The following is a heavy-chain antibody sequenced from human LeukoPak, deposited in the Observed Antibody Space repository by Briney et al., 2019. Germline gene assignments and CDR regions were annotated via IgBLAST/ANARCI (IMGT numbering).Heavy chain of an antibody. CDR1: GGSISSGGYS. J-gene: IGHJ4*02. V-gene: IGHV4-30-2*01. Sequence: SETLSLTCAVSGGSISSGGYSWSWIRQPPGKGLEWIGYIYHSGSTYYNPSLKSRVTISVDRSKNQFSLKLSSVTAADTAVYYCARASGAMDLSYWGQGTLVTVSS. CDR2: IYHSGST. D-gene: IGHD5-18*01. CDR3: ARASGAMDLSY.